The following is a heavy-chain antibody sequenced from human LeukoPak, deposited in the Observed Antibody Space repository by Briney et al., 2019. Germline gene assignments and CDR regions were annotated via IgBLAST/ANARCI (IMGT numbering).Heavy chain of an antibody. CDR1: GGSISSYY. D-gene: IGHD3-22*01. J-gene: IGHJ5*02. Sequence: PSETLSLTCTVSGGSISSYYWSWIRQPPGKGLEWIGYIYYSGSTNYNPSLKSRVTISVDTSKNQFSLKLSSVTAADTAVYYCASHYYDSSGYYPDAFDTWGQGTLVTVSS. CDR3: ASHYYDSSGYYPDAFDT. V-gene: IGHV4-59*01. CDR2: IYYSGST.